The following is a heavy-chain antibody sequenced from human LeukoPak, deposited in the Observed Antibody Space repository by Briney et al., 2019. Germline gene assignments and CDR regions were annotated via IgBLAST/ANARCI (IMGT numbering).Heavy chain of an antibody. CDR1: GYTFTGYY. V-gene: IGHV1-2*02. D-gene: IGHD2-15*01. Sequence: GASVKVSCKASGYTFTGYYMHWVRQAPGQGLEWMGWINPNSGGTNYAQKFQGRVTMTRDTSISTAYMELSRLRPDDTAVYYCARDVIYCSGGSCYGPGFDYWGQGTLVTVSS. CDR2: INPNSGGT. J-gene: IGHJ4*02. CDR3: ARDVIYCSGGSCYGPGFDY.